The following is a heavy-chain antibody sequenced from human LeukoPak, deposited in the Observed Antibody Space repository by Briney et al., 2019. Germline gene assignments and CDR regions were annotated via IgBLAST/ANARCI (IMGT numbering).Heavy chain of an antibody. CDR1: GFSFSNYG. CDR3: MRGGPYSDGLS. CDR2: IRYDGTNK. V-gene: IGHV3-30*02. Sequence: PGGSLTLTCDASGFSFSNYGMHWVRQAPGKGLEWVAFIRYDGTNKYYADSVKGRFTICRDNSKNTLYLQMNSLRPADTAVYYCMRGGPYSDGLSWGQGNLDTVSS. D-gene: IGHD2-8*01. J-gene: IGHJ5*02.